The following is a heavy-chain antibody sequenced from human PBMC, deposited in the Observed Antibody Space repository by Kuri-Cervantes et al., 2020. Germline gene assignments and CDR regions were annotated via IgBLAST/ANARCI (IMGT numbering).Heavy chain of an antibody. D-gene: IGHD3-3*01. CDR1: GFSFSSYG. J-gene: IGHJ3*02. V-gene: IGHV3-21*01. CDR3: ANYDFWSGPDAFDI. Sequence: GESLKISCAASGFSFSSYGMNWVRQAPGKGLEWVSSISSSSSYIYYADSVKGRLTISRDNGKNSLYLQMNSLRAEDTAVYYCANYDFWSGPDAFDIWGQGTMVTVSS. CDR2: ISSSSSYI.